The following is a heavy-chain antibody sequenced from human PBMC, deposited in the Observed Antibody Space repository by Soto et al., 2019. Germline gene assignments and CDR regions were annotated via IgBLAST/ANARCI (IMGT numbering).Heavy chain of an antibody. CDR2: IFYTGIT. J-gene: IGHJ6*02. V-gene: IGHV4-59*01. Sequence: QVQLQESGPGLVKPSETLSLTCTVSGESISSYYWSWIRQPPGKGLEWIGYIFYTGITNYNPSFKSPVTMSVDTSNNYFSLNLSSVTAADTAVFFFARQGVPTHGFDVWGQGFPVTVS. CDR3: ARQGVPTHGFDV. CDR1: GESISSYY. D-gene: IGHD3-16*01.